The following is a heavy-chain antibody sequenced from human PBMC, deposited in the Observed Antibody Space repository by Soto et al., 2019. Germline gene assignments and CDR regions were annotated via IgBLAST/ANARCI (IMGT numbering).Heavy chain of an antibody. CDR1: GGTFSSYA. CDR2: IIPIFGTA. J-gene: IGHJ6*02. V-gene: IGHV1-69*13. Sequence: ASVKVSCKASGGTFSSYAISWVRQAPGQGLEWMGGIIPIFGTANYAHKFQGRVTITADESTSTAYMELSSLRSEDTAVYYCARDLEVAHYYYGMDVWGQGTTVTVSS. CDR3: ARDLEVAHYYYGMDV.